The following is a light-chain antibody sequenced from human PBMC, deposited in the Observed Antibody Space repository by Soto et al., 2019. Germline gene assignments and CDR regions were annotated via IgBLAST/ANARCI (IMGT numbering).Light chain of an antibody. CDR1: STNIGSNT. CDR2: NNN. J-gene: IGLJ2*01. V-gene: IGLV1-44*01. Sequence: QSVLTQPPLASGTPGQWVTISCTGSSTNIGSNTVNSYQQDPGTAPKLLIFNNNQHPSGVPGRFAGSKSCTSASLAITGLQSEDEDDYYCAAWDGSMNVVFGGGTKLTVL. CDR3: AAWDGSMNVV.